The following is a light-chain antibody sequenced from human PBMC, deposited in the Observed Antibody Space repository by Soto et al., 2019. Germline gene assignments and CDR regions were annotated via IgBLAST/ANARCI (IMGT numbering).Light chain of an antibody. CDR3: QQLSTYPRT. CDR2: AAS. Sequence: DIRLTQSPSFLSASVGDRVTITCRASQGISTYLAWYQQKPGKAPKLLIYAASTLQSGVPSRFSGSGSGTEFTLTISSLQPEDFATYFCQQLSTYPRTFGQGTKLEI. CDR1: QGISTY. J-gene: IGKJ2*01. V-gene: IGKV1-9*01.